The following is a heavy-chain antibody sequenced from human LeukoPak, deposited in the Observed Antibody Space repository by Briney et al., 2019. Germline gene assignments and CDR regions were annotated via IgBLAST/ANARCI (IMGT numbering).Heavy chain of an antibody. V-gene: IGHV4-34*01. CDR1: GGSISSYY. D-gene: IGHD6-19*01. CDR3: ARNTGYSSGWYLRRLFDY. CDR2: INHSGST. Sequence: KPSETLSLTCTVSGGSISSYYWSWIRQPPGKGLEWIGEINHSGSTNYNPSLKSRVTISVDTSKNQFSLKLSSVTAADTAVYYCARNTGYSSGWYLRRLFDYWGQGTLVTVSS. J-gene: IGHJ4*02.